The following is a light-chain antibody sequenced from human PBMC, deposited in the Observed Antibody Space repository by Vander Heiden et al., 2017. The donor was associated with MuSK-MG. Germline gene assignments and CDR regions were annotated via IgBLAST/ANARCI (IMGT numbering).Light chain of an antibody. CDR3: QQYDSYPLT. J-gene: IGKJ4*01. Sequence: IRTTQSPSSLSASTGDRVTITCRASQGISSYLAWYQQKPGKAPKLLIYAASTLQSGVPSRFSGSGSGTDFTLTISCLQSEDFATYYCQQYDSYPLTFGGGTKVEIK. CDR1: QGISSY. CDR2: AAS. V-gene: IGKV1-8*01.